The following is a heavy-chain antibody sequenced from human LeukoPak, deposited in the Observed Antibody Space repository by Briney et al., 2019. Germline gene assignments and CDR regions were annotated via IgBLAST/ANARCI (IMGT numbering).Heavy chain of an antibody. CDR3: ARLAPYSSSWYIDY. D-gene: IGHD6-13*01. V-gene: IGHV4-59*01. J-gene: IGHJ4*02. CDR2: IYYSGST. CDR1: GGSISSYY. Sequence: PSETLSLTCTVSGGSISSYYWSWIRQPPGKGLESIGYIYYSGSTTYNPSLKSRVNISIDTSKNQFSLKLSSVTAADRAVYYCARLAPYSSSWYIDYWGQGTLVTVSS.